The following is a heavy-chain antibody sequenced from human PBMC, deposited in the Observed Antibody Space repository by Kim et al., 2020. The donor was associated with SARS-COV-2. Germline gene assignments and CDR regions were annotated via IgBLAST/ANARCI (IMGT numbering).Heavy chain of an antibody. CDR2: LYSGGRA. V-gene: IGHV3-53*05. Sequence: GGSLRLSCAISGFTVRSNYMIWGRQAPGKGLEWVSVLYSGGRADYADSVKGRFTISRGNSQNTLYLQMNNLRPEDTAVYYCARSSADYGSRGGLTAADVWGKGTTVTVSS. CDR3: ARSSADYGSRGGLTAADV. CDR1: GFTVRSNY. D-gene: IGHD6-13*01. J-gene: IGHJ6*04.